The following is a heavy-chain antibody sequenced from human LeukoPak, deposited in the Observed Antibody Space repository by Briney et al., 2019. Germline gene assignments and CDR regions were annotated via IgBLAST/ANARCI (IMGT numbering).Heavy chain of an antibody. Sequence: ASVKVSCKASGGTFSSYAISWVRQAPGQGLEWMGWINTNTGNPTYAQGSTGRFVFSLDTSVSTAYLQISSLKAEDTAVYYCARDLMTTVTGFDYWGQGTLVTVSS. CDR2: INTNTGNP. V-gene: IGHV7-4-1*02. J-gene: IGHJ4*02. D-gene: IGHD4-17*01. CDR3: ARDLMTTVTGFDY. CDR1: GGTFSSYA.